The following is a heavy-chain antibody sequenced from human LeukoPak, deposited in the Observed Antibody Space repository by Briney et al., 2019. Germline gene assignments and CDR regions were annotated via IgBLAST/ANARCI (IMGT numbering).Heavy chain of an antibody. CDR3: ARDEFLVRGVLKLFDY. CDR2: VSSSSSYI. V-gene: IGHV3-21*01. CDR1: GFTFSSYS. Sequence: GGSLRLSCAASGFTFSSYSMNWVRQAPGKGLEWVSSVSSSSSYIYYADSVKGRFTISRDNAKNSLYLQMNSLRAEDTAVYYCARDEFLVRGVLKLFDYWGQGTLVTVSS. D-gene: IGHD3-10*01. J-gene: IGHJ4*02.